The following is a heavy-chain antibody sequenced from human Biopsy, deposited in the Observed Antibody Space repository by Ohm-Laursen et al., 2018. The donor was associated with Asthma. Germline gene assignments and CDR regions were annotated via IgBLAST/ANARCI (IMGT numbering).Heavy chain of an antibody. D-gene: IGHD1-26*01. V-gene: IGHV4-34*01. CDR2: THHSGYT. J-gene: IGHJ3*01. CDR3: ARQKLVAAEGPFEV. Sequence: SDTLSLTCAVYGGSFSSNYWSWIRQTPGKGLEWLGDTHHSGYTNYNPSLSSRLTLSVDTSKNQFSLQLRSVTAADTAVYYCARQKLVAAEGPFEVWGQGTMVIVSS. CDR1: GGSFSSNY.